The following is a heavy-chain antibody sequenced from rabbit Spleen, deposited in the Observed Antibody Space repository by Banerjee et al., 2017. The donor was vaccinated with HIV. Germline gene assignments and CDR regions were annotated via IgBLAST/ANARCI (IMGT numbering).Heavy chain of an antibody. CDR1: GFDFRSYG. CDR3: ARGGGL. CDR2: IDPLFGIA. J-gene: IGHJ3*01. V-gene: IGHV1S47*01. Sequence: QEQLVESGGGLVQPGGSLKLSCKVSGFDFRSYGVSWVRQAPGKGLEWIGYIDPLFGIAYYASWVNGRFSISRETPQNTVSLPLNSLTAADTATYFCARGGGLWGQGTLVTVS.